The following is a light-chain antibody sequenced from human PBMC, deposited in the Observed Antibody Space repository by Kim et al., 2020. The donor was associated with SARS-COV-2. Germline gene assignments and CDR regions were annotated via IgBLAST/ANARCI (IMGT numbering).Light chain of an antibody. Sequence: VSPGQTASITCSGDKLGNKYVSWYQHHPGRSPVLVIYQDSKRPSGIPERLSGSNSGNTATLTIRGTQPMDEADYYCQAWDSSTAVFGGGTQLTVL. CDR2: QDS. CDR1: KLGNKY. J-gene: IGLJ2*01. CDR3: QAWDSSTAV. V-gene: IGLV3-1*01.